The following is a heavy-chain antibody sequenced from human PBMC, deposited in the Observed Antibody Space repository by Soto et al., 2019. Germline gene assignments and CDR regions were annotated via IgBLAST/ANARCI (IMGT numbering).Heavy chain of an antibody. V-gene: IGHV4-34*01. CDR2: INHRGST. J-gene: IGHJ6*02. Sequence: PSETLSLTCAVYGGSFSGYYWSWIRQPPGKGLEWIGEINHRGSTKYNPSLKSRVTISADTSKNQFSLKLSSVAAADTAVYYCAKNKVEMATFYHYYGMDVWGQGTTVTVSS. CDR3: AKNKVEMATFYHYYGMDV. D-gene: IGHD5-12*01. CDR1: GGSFSGYY.